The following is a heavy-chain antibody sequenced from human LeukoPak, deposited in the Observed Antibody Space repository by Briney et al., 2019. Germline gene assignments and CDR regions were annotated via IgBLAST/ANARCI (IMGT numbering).Heavy chain of an antibody. CDR3: AKGGGPYHLPTDY. CDR2: ITSAGNT. CDR1: GFTFSSYA. V-gene: IGHV3-23*01. J-gene: IGHJ4*02. Sequence: VGSLRLSCAASGFTFSSYAMNWVRQAPGKGLEWVSAITSAGNTYYADSVKGRFTISRDSSKNTLYLQMNSLRSEDTAVYYCAKGGGPYHLPTDYWGQGTLVTVSS. D-gene: IGHD2-2*01.